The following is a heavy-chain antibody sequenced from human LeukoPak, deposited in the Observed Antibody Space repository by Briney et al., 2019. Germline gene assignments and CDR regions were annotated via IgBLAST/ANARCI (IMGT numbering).Heavy chain of an antibody. CDR3: AKTPPLIYSFCSKYTGCYFDY. V-gene: IGHV3-23*01. CDR2: IDGSGDNT. D-gene: IGHD5-12*01. Sequence: GGSLRLSCAASRFTFSNYGMTWVRQAPGEGLEWVSSIDGSGDNTYYADSVKGRFTISRDNSRDTLYLQMNSLRVEDTAVYYCAKTPPLIYSFCSKYTGCYFDYWGQGTLVAVSS. J-gene: IGHJ4*02. CDR1: RFTFSNYG.